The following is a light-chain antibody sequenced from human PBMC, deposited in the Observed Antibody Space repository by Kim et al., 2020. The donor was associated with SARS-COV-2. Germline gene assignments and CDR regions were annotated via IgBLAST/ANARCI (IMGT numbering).Light chain of an antibody. CDR2: GPS. J-gene: IGKJ2*01. V-gene: IGKV3-20*01. CDR3: QQYGSSPPYT. CDR1: QSVSSSY. Sequence: SPGERAALSWRASQSVSSSYLAWYQQKPGQAPRLLIYGPSSRATGIPDRFTGSGSGTDFTLTISRLEPEDFAVYYCQQYGSSPPYTFGQGTKLEI.